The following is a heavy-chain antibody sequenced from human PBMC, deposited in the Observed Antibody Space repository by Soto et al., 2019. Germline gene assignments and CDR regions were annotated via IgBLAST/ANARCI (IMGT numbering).Heavy chain of an antibody. CDR1: GGSISSGSYY. V-gene: IGHV4-39*01. Sequence: QLQLQESGPGLLKPSETLSLTCTVSGGSISSGSYYWDWIRQPPGKGLEWIGNVYYSGSTNYNPSLESRVTISVHTSKNQFALKLSSVTAADTAVYYCARQTDSYYTFDAFDICGQGTMVTVSS. CDR3: ARQTDSYYTFDAFDI. CDR2: VYYSGST. D-gene: IGHD3-22*01. J-gene: IGHJ3*02.